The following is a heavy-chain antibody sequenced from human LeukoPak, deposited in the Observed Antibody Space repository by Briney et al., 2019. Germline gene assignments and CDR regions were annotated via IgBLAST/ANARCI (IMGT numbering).Heavy chain of an antibody. Sequence: SETLSLTCTVSGGSISSYYWSWIRQPPGKGLEWIGYIYYSGSTNYNPSLKSRVTISVDTSKNQFSLKLSSVTAADTAVYYCARRTTVTTFLSGWGQGTLVTVSS. CDR1: GGSISSYY. CDR3: ARRTTVTTFLSG. J-gene: IGHJ4*02. V-gene: IGHV4-59*12. D-gene: IGHD4-11*01. CDR2: IYYSGST.